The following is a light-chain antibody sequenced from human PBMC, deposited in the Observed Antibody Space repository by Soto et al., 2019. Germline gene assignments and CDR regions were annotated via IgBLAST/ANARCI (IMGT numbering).Light chain of an antibody. J-gene: IGKJ1*01. CDR2: AAS. Sequence: DIQMTQSRSSLSASIGDTVTITCRASQDISNYLAWYQQTPGKVPKVLIYAASTLQPGVPSRFSGSGSGTDFTLTISSLQSEDFASYFCQHTFNSPPWTFGQGTKVDIK. CDR1: QDISNY. CDR3: QHTFNSPPWT. V-gene: IGKV1-27*01.